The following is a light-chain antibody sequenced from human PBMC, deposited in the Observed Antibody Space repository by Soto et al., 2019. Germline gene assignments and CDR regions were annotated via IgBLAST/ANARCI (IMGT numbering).Light chain of an antibody. Sequence: QSVLTQPRSVSGSPGQSVTISCTGTSSDVGGYNYVSWYQQHPGKAPKLMIYNVFKRPSGVPDRFSGSKSGNTASLTISGLQTEDEAAYYCCSYAGSYSLAFGGGTKLTVL. CDR2: NVF. CDR1: SSDVGGYNY. V-gene: IGLV2-11*01. CDR3: CSYAGSYSLA. J-gene: IGLJ2*01.